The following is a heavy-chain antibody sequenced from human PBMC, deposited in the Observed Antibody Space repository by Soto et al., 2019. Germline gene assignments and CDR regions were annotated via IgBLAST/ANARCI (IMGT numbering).Heavy chain of an antibody. Sequence: QVQLVESGGGVVQPGRSLRLSCAASGFTFSSYAMHWVRQAPGKGLEWVAVISYDGSNKYYADSVKGRFTISRDNSKNTLYLQMNSLRAEDTAVYDCARTMHNWNDLSCYYYGMDVWGQGTTVTVSS. CDR2: ISYDGSNK. CDR1: GFTFSSYA. J-gene: IGHJ6*02. CDR3: ARTMHNWNDLSCYYYGMDV. V-gene: IGHV3-30-3*01. D-gene: IGHD1-20*01.